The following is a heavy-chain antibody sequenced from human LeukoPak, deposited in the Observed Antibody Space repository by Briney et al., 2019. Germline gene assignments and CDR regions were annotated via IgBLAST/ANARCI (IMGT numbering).Heavy chain of an antibody. CDR1: GGSISSYY. V-gene: IGHV4-59*01. Sequence: SETLSLTCTVSGGSISSYYWSWIRQPPGKGLEGIGYIYSSGSTKYSPSLKRRVAISLDPSKNDFALRLSSVTAADTAVYYCARDRGYGGIFDYWGQGTLVTVYS. D-gene: IGHD4-23*01. CDR3: ARDRGYGGIFDY. CDR2: IYSSGST. J-gene: IGHJ4*02.